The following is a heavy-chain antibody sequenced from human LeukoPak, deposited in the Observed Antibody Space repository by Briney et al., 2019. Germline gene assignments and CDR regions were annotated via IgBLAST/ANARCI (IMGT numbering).Heavy chain of an antibody. CDR1: GFTFNSYA. CDR3: AKDRLATRTFDY. D-gene: IGHD5-24*01. V-gene: IGHV3-23*01. CDR2: ISGSGGST. Sequence: PGGSLRLSCAASGFTFNSYAMSWVRQAPGKGLEWVSAISGSGGSTYYADSVKGRFTISRDNSKNTLYLQMNSLRAEDTAVYYCAKDRLATRTFDYWGQGALVTVSS. J-gene: IGHJ4*01.